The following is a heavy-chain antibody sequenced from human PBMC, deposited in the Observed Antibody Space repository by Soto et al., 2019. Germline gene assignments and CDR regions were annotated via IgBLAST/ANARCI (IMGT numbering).Heavy chain of an antibody. Sequence: GESLKISCKGSGYSFTSYWIGWVRQMPGKGLEWMGIIYPGDSDTRYSPSFQGQVTISADKSISTAYLQWSSLKASDTAMYYCARQYYYDSSGYSSDAFDIWGQGTMVTVSS. CDR1: GYSFTSYW. V-gene: IGHV5-51*01. J-gene: IGHJ3*02. D-gene: IGHD3-22*01. CDR2: IYPGDSDT. CDR3: ARQYYYDSSGYSSDAFDI.